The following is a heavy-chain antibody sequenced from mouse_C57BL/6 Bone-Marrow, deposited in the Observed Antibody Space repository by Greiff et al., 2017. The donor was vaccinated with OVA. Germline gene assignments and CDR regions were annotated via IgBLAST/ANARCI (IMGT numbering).Heavy chain of an antibody. CDR2: INPSTGGT. V-gene: IGHV1-42*01. D-gene: IGHD2-3*01. Sequence: VQLQQSGPELVKPGASVKISCKASGYSFTGYYMNWVKQSPEKSLEWIGEINPSTGGTTYNQKFKAKATLTVDKSSSTAYMQLKSLTSEDSAVYYCARRDGYYVPCDYWGQGTTLTVSS. CDR1: GYSFTGYY. J-gene: IGHJ2*01. CDR3: ARRDGYYVPCDY.